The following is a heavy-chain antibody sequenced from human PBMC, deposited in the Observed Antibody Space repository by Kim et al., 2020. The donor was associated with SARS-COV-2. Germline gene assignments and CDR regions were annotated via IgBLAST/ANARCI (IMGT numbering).Heavy chain of an antibody. CDR2: ISGSGGST. CDR1: GFTFSSYA. J-gene: IGHJ5*02. D-gene: IGHD3-16*02. Sequence: GGSLRLSCAASGFTFSSYAMSWVRQAPGKGLEWVSAISGSGGSTYYADSVKGRFTISRDNSKNTLYLQMNSLRAEDTAVYYCAKGVRQIRRYDYVWGSYRRDWFDTWGQGTLVTVSS. CDR3: AKGVRQIRRYDYVWGSYRRDWFDT. V-gene: IGHV3-23*01.